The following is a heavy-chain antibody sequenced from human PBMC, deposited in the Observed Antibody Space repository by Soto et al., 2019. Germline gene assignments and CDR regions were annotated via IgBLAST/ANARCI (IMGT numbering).Heavy chain of an antibody. V-gene: IGHV3-7*01. CDR1: GLTFSVHW. CDR3: MTDFQAF. J-gene: IGHJ4*02. Sequence: EVQLVESGGGLVQPGGSLRLSCAASGLTFSVHWMSWVRQAPGKGLEWVARIKEDGSEKQYVDSVKGRFTISRDNAESSLYLQMNYVRDGDTAVYYCMTDFQAFWGQGTLVTVSS. CDR2: IKEDGSEK.